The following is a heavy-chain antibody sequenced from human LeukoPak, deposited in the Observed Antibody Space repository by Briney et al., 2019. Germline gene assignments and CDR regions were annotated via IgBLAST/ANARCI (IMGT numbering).Heavy chain of an antibody. V-gene: IGHV3-21*04. CDR2: ISSSSSYI. CDR3: VSGNGVGDY. Sequence: PGGSLRLSCAASGFTFSSYSMNWVRQAPGKGLEWVSSISSSSSYIYYADSVKGRFTISRDNSKNSLYLQIDSLRIEDTAVYYCVSGNGVGDYWGQGTQVTVSS. D-gene: IGHD5-12*01. J-gene: IGHJ4*02. CDR1: GFTFSSYS.